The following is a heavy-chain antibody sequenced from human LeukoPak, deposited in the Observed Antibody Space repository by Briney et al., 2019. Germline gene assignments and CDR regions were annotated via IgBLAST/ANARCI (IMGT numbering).Heavy chain of an antibody. D-gene: IGHD3-10*01. Sequence: SVKVSCKVSGGTFSSYAISWVRQAPGQGLEWMGRIIPILGIANYAQKFQGRVTITADKSTSTAYMELSSLRSEDTAVYYCARVPFGVTDRGNWGQGTLVTVSS. J-gene: IGHJ4*02. CDR2: IIPILGIA. CDR3: ARVPFGVTDRGN. CDR1: GGTFSSYA. V-gene: IGHV1-69*04.